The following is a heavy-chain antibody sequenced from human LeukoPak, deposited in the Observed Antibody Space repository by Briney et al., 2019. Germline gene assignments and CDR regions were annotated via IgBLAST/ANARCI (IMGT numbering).Heavy chain of an antibody. D-gene: IGHD3-22*01. V-gene: IGHV4-59*08. CDR1: GGSISSYY. CDR3: ASWKYYDSSGYYYFDY. Sequence: PSETLSLTCTVSGGSISSYYWSWIRQPPGKGLEWIGYIYYSGSTNYNPSLKSRVTISVDTSKNQFSLKLSSVTAADTAVYYCASWKYYDSSGYYYFDYWGQGTLVTVSS. CDR2: IYYSGST. J-gene: IGHJ4*02.